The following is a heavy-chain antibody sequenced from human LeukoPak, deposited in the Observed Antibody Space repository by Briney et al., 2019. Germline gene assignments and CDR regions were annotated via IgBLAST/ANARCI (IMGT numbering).Heavy chain of an antibody. CDR1: GGSISSGGYY. Sequence: TSETLSLTCTVSGGSISSGGYYWSWIRQHPGKGLEWIGYIYYSGSTYYNPSLKSRVTISVDTSKNQFSLKLSSVTAADTAVYYCARTSIAAHTDYWGQGTLVTVSS. V-gene: IGHV4-31*03. J-gene: IGHJ4*02. CDR3: ARTSIAAHTDY. CDR2: IYYSGST. D-gene: IGHD6-6*01.